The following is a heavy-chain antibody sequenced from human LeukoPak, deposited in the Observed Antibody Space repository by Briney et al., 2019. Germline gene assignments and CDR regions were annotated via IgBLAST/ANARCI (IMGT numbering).Heavy chain of an antibody. D-gene: IGHD2-2*01. CDR3: ARGVVPAARFDP. Sequence: PSETLSLTCTVSGGSISSYYWSWIRQPPGKGLEWIGYIYYSGSTNYNPSLKSRVTISVDTSKNQFSLKLSSVTAADTAVYYCARGVVPAARFDPWGQGTLVTVSS. CDR1: GGSISSYY. CDR2: IYYSGST. V-gene: IGHV4-59*08. J-gene: IGHJ5*02.